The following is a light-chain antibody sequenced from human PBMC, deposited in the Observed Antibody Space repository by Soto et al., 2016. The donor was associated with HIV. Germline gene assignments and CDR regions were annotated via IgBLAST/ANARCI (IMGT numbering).Light chain of an antibody. J-gene: IGLJ3*02. Sequence: SYELTQPPSVSVAPGKTARITCGGNNIGSKSVHWYQQKPGQAPVLVVYDDNDRPSGIPERFSGSNSGNTATLTINRVEAGDEADYYCQVWDSNSDHWVFGGGTTLTVL. CDR2: DDN. V-gene: IGLV3-21*03. CDR3: QVWDSNSDHWV. CDR1: NIGSKS.